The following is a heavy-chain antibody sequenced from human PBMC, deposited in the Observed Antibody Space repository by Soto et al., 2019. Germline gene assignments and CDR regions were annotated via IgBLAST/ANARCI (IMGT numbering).Heavy chain of an antibody. Sequence: ESLKGSCEGSGHSFTTYWIVWVRQMPGKGLEWMGVIYPGDSDTRFSPSFQGQVTISVDMSISTAYLQWSSLKASDTAMYYCERQADHYDRNSFGYWGQGTLVTVPQ. CDR2: IYPGDSDT. D-gene: IGHD3-22*01. CDR3: ERQADHYDRNSFGY. CDR1: GHSFTTYW. J-gene: IGHJ4*02. V-gene: IGHV5-51*01.